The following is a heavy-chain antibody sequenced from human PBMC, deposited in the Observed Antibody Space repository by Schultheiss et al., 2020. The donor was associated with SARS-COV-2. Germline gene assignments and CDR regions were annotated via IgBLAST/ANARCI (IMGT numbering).Heavy chain of an antibody. D-gene: IGHD6-13*01. J-gene: IGHJ6*02. V-gene: IGHV3-21*01. CDR2: ISSSSSYI. Sequence: GGSLRLSCAASGFTFSSYAMHWVRQAPGKGLEWVSSISSSSSYIYYADSVKGRFTISRDNAKNSLYLQMNSLRAEDTAVYYCASPAAGTPRQDYYYYYGMDVWGQGTTVTVSS. CDR1: GFTFSSYA. CDR3: ASPAAGTPRQDYYYYYGMDV.